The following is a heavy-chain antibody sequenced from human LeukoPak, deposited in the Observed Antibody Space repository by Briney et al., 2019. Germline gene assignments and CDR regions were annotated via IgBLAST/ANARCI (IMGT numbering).Heavy chain of an antibody. CDR2: IFYSGALFSRGDT. V-gene: IGHV4-61*01. CDR3: AREAVMGLYCSSTSCYDGGWFDP. CDR1: GDAVINNHYY. D-gene: IGHD2-2*01. Sequence: SETLSLTCNVSGDAVINNHYYWGWIRQSPGKGLEWIANIFYSGALFSRGDTYYNPSLKSRVTISVDTSKNQFSLKLSSVTAADTAVYYCAREAVMGLYCSSTSCYDGGWFDPWGQGTLVTVSS. J-gene: IGHJ5*02.